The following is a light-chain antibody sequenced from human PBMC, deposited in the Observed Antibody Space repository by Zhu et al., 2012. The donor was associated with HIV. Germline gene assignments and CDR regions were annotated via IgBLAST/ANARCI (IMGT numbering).Light chain of an antibody. Sequence: DIQMTQSPSTLTASIGDRVTITCRASQNINSWLAWYQQKLGQAPKLLIYKASTLEDGVPFRFSGSGAGTEFTLTIGGLQRDDSATYYCQQYNSYSLTFGQGTKGGDQT. CDR1: QNINSW. V-gene: IGKV1-5*03. J-gene: IGKJ1*01. CDR2: KAS. CDR3: QQYNSYSLT.